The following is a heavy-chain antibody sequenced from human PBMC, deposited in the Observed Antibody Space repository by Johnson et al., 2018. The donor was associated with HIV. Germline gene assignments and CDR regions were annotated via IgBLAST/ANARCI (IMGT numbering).Heavy chain of an antibody. Sequence: RLVESGGGVVRPGGSLRLSCAASGISFDDYGMSWVRQAPGKGLEWVSGLNWNGGSTHHADSVKGRFTISRDNAKKSLYLQMNSLRAEDTALYYCARVSRYCSGGSCLDAFDIWGQGTMVTVSS. CDR1: GISFDDYG. CDR2: LNWNGGST. V-gene: IGHV3-20*04. CDR3: ARVSRYCSGGSCLDAFDI. D-gene: IGHD2-15*01. J-gene: IGHJ3*02.